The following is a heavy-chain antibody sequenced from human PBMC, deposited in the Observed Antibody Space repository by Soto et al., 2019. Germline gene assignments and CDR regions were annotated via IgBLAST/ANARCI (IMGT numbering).Heavy chain of an antibody. V-gene: IGHV1-69*02. CDR1: GDTFNFYS. CDR3: ASSYGSGYRAFDY. Sequence: SVKVSCKASGDTFNFYSINWVRQAPGLGLEWMGRVNPIVSMSNYAQKFQGRVTMTAGKSTSTAYMELSSLRSEDTAIYYCASSYGSGYRAFDYWGQGALVTVSS. CDR2: VNPIVSMS. J-gene: IGHJ4*02. D-gene: IGHD3-10*01.